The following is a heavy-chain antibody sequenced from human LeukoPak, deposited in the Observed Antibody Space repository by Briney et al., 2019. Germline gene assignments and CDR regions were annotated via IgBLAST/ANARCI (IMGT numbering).Heavy chain of an antibody. V-gene: IGHV4-4*07. CDR3: ARGGMATIREHWFDP. J-gene: IGHJ5*02. CDR1: GGSISNYY. Sequence: PSETLSLTCTVSGGSISNYYWTWIRQPAGKGLELIGRIYTSGSTSYNPSLKSRVTISVDTSRNQFSLKLSSVTAADAAVYYCARGGMATIREHWFDPWGQGTLVTVSS. D-gene: IGHD5-24*01. CDR2: IYTSGST.